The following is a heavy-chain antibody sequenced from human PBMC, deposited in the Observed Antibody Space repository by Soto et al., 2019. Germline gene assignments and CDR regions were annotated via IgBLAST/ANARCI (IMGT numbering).Heavy chain of an antibody. CDR1: GGTFSSYT. CDR2: IIPILGIA. D-gene: IGHD4-17*01. V-gene: IGHV1-69*04. Sequence: GASVKVSCKASGGTFSSYTISWVRQAPGQGLEWMGRIIPILGIANYAQKFQGRVTITADKSTSTAYMELSSLRSEDTAVYYCARDAMTTVTTLWYIELWGRGTLVTVSS. CDR3: ARDAMTTVTTLWYIEL. J-gene: IGHJ2*01.